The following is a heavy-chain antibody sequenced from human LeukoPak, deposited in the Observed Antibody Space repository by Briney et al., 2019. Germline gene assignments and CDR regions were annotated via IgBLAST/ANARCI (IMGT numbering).Heavy chain of an antibody. V-gene: IGHV3-30*04. D-gene: IGHD3-22*01. CDR3: AKDSHSSGYYYMDY. Sequence: GSLRLSCAASGFTFSTYDMNWVRQAPGKGLEWMALISYDGSNTYYADSVKGRFTISRDYSKNTLYLQMNSLRAEDTAVYFCAKDSHSSGYYYMDYWGQGTLVTVSS. CDR2: ISYDGSNT. J-gene: IGHJ4*02. CDR1: GFTFSTYD.